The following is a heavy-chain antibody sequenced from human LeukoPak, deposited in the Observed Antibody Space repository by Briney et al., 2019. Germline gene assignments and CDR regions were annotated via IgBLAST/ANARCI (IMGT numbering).Heavy chain of an antibody. CDR3: ARDSSSSLFDYYYYYMDV. J-gene: IGHJ6*03. D-gene: IGHD6-6*01. Sequence: ASVKVSCKASGYTFTSYDINWVRQATGQGLEWMGWMNPNSGNTGYAQKFQGRVTITRNTSISTAYMELSSLRSEDTAVYYCARDSSSSLFDYYYYYMDVWGKGTTVTVSS. CDR2: MNPNSGNT. V-gene: IGHV1-8*03. CDR1: GYTFTSYD.